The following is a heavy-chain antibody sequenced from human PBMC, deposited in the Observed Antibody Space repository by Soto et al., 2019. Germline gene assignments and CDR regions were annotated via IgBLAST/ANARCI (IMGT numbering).Heavy chain of an antibody. CDR3: ARSRNLDV. Sequence: QVQVQQWGAGLLKPSETLSLTCAVYGGSFSENHWSWIRQPPGKGLEWIGEIQNTGGTNYSPSLKSRVTISVDRSKNQLSLSQTSVSAADTAVYYCARSRNLDVWGQGTTVIVSS. J-gene: IGHJ6*02. D-gene: IGHD1-1*01. V-gene: IGHV4-34*01. CDR1: GGSFSENH. CDR2: IQNTGGT.